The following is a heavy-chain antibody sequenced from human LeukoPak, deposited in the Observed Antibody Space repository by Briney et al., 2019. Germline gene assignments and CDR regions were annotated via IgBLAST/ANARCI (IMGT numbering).Heavy chain of an antibody. J-gene: IGHJ5*02. CDR1: GGSISSGGYY. Sequence: SETLSLTCTVSGGSISSGGYYWSWIRQHPGKGLEWIGYIYYSGSTYYNPSLKSRVTISVDTSKNQFSLKLSSVTAADTAVYYCARDIPYYYDSSGYYGVDPWGQGTLVTVSS. CDR3: ARDIPYYYDSSGYYGVDP. D-gene: IGHD3-22*01. CDR2: IYYSGST. V-gene: IGHV4-31*03.